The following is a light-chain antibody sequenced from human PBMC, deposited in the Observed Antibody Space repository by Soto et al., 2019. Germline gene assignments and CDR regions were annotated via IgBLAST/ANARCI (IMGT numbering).Light chain of an antibody. J-gene: IGLJ1*01. Sequence: QSALTQPASVSGFPGQSITISCTGTSSDVGTYNLVSWYQQHPGKAPKLMISEGSKRPSGVSNRFSGSKSYTTASLTISGLQAEHVAHYCCCLYAVGSTFYVFGTGSKLTVL. CDR1: SSDVGTYNL. CDR3: CLYAVGSTFYV. CDR2: EGS. V-gene: IGLV2-23*03.